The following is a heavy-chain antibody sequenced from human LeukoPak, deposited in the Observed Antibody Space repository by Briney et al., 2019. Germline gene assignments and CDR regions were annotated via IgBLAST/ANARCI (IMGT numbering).Heavy chain of an antibody. D-gene: IGHD3-9*01. J-gene: IGHJ6*02. V-gene: IGHV4-59*01. Sequence: SETLSLTCTVSGGSISRYYWSWIRQPPGKGLGWIGYINDSGSTNYNPSLKSRVTMSVDTSQNQFSLKLSSVTAADTAVYYCARVARDSPYFRYYYGMDVWGQGTTVTVSS. CDR1: GGSISRYY. CDR3: ARVARDSPYFRYYYGMDV. CDR2: INDSGST.